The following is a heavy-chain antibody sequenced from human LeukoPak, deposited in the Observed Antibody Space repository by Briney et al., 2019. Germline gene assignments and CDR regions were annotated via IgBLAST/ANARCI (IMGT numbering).Heavy chain of an antibody. D-gene: IGHD2-15*01. CDR1: GGSINSGGYC. CDR3: ARDEGYCSGGSCFNGWFDP. Sequence: SETLSLTCTVSGGSINSGGYCWSWIRQYPGKGLEWIGYIYYSGSTYYNPSLKSRVTISVDTSKNQLSLKLSSVTAADTAVYYCARDEGYCSGGSCFNGWFDPWGQGTVVTVSS. J-gene: IGHJ5*02. CDR2: IYYSGST. V-gene: IGHV4-31*03.